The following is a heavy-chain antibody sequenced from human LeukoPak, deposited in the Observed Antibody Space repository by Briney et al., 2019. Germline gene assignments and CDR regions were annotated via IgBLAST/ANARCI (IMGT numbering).Heavy chain of an antibody. CDR3: ARESESYDSSGSTFAY. Sequence: PGGSLRLSCAASGFTFSSYGMHWVRQAPGKGLEWVAFIRYDGTNKYYADSVKGRFTISRDNSKNTLYLQMNSLRAEDTAVYYCARESESYDSSGSTFAYWGQGTLVTVSS. D-gene: IGHD3-22*01. CDR1: GFTFSSYG. V-gene: IGHV3-30*02. J-gene: IGHJ4*02. CDR2: IRYDGTNK.